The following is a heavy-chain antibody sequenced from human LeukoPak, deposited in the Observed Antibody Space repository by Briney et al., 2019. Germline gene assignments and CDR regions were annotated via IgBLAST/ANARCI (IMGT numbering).Heavy chain of an antibody. J-gene: IGHJ4*02. CDR2: ISSSSSYI. D-gene: IGHD3-22*01. Sequence: GGSLRLSCAASGFTVSSTYMSWVRQAPGKGLEWVSSISSSSSYIYYADSVKGRFTISRDNAKNSLYLQMNSLRAEDTAVYYCARDRRFHYYYDSSGTPPLWGQGTLVTVSS. CDR3: ARDRRFHYYYDSSGTPPL. V-gene: IGHV3-21*06. CDR1: GFTVSSTY.